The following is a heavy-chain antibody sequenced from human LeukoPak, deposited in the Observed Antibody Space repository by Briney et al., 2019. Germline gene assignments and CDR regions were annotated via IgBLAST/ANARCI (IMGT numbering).Heavy chain of an antibody. Sequence: GGSLRLSCAASRFTFSSYGMHWVRQAPGKGLECVAYIQYDVSNEQYADSVKGRFSISRDSSKNILYMQMNSLRAEDTAVYYCAKDRCSNGVGCYYYYMDVWGKGTTVTISS. CDR2: IQYDVSNE. V-gene: IGHV3-30*02. J-gene: IGHJ6*03. CDR3: AKDRCSNGVGCYYYYMDV. CDR1: RFTFSSYG. D-gene: IGHD2-8*01.